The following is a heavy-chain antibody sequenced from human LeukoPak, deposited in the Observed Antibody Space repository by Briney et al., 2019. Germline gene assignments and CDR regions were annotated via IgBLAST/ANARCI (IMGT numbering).Heavy chain of an antibody. D-gene: IGHD2-2*01. CDR3: ARGYCSSTSCYAFDY. J-gene: IGHJ4*02. V-gene: IGHV3-13*01. CDR1: GFTFSSYD. Sequence: PGGSLRLSCAASGFTFSSYDMHWVRQATGKGLEWVSAIGTAGDTYYPGSVKGRFTISRENAKNSLYLQMNSLRAGDTAVYYCARGYCSSTSCYAFDYWGQGTLVTVSS. CDR2: IGTAGDT.